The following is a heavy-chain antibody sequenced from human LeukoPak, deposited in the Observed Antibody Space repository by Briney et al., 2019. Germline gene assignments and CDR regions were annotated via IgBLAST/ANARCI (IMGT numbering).Heavy chain of an antibody. CDR2: FDPEDGET. D-gene: IGHD6-13*01. V-gene: IGHV1-24*01. CDR1: GYTLTELS. CDR3: ATDPLSIAAAVDAFDI. J-gene: IGHJ3*02. Sequence: GASVKVSCKVSGYTLTELSMHWVRQAPGKGLEWMGGFDPEDGETIYAQKFQGRVTMTEDTSTDTAYMELSSLRSEDTAVYYCATDPLSIAAAVDAFDIWGQGTMVTVSS.